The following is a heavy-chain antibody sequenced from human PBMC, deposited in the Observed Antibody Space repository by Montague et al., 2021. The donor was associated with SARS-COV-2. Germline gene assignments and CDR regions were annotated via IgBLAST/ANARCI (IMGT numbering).Heavy chain of an antibody. CDR2: TYFRTQWCH. J-gene: IGHJ4*02. D-gene: IGHD6-6*01. CDR3: VRSQYSNTWFFDY. Sequence: CAISGDSVSNNRAAWNWIRQSPSGGLQCLGRTYFRTQWCHHYAXXXEGRITVNADASKNHFSLQLTSVTPEDSAKYFCVRSQYSNTWFFDYWGQGAQVTVSS. CDR1: GDSVSNNRAA. V-gene: IGHV6-1*01.